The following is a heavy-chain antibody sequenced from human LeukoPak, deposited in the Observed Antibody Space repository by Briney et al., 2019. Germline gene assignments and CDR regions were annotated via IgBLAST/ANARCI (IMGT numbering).Heavy chain of an antibody. V-gene: IGHV4-39*01. Sequence: SETLSLTRTVSGGSISSSSYYWGWIRQPPGKGLEWIGSIYYSGSTYYNPSLKSRVTISVDTSKNQFSLKLSSVTAADTAVYYCAVKPIITMVIYWGQGTLVTVSS. CDR1: GGSISSSSYY. D-gene: IGHD3-10*01. CDR2: IYYSGST. J-gene: IGHJ4*02. CDR3: AVKPIITMVIY.